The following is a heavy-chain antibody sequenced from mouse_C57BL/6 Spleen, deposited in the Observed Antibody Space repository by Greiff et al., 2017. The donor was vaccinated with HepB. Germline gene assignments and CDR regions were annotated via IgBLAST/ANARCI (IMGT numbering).Heavy chain of an antibody. J-gene: IGHJ4*01. Sequence: EVQLQQSGPVLVKPGASVKMSCKASGYTFTDYYMNWVKQSHGKSLEWIGDINPYNGGTNYNQKFKGKATLTVDKSSSTAYMELNSLTSEDSAVYCCARQLGLYYAMDYWGQGTSVTVSS. D-gene: IGHD3-1*01. V-gene: IGHV1-19*01. CDR3: ARQLGLYYAMDY. CDR2: INPYNGGT. CDR1: GYTFTDYY.